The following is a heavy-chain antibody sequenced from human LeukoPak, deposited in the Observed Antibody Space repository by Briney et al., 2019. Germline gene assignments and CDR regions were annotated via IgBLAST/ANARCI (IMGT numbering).Heavy chain of an antibody. Sequence: SETLSLTCTVSGGSVSSGSYYWSWIRQPPGKGLEWIGYIYYSGCTNYNPSLKSRVTISVDTSKNQFSLKLSSVTAADTAVYYCARDRGYYDILTGYSHDAFDIWGQGTMVTVSS. J-gene: IGHJ3*02. CDR2: IYYSGCT. CDR3: ARDRGYYDILTGYSHDAFDI. D-gene: IGHD3-9*01. CDR1: GGSVSSGSYY. V-gene: IGHV4-61*01.